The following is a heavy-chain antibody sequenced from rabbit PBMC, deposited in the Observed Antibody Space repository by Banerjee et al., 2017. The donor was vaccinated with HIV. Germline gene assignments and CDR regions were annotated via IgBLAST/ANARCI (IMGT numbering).Heavy chain of an antibody. V-gene: IGHV1S43*01. CDR2: IYSSNGDK. Sequence: QEQLVESGGGLVQPEGSLTLTCTVSGFSLSSGYYMSWVRQAPGKGLEWIACIYSSNGDKWYASWVNGRFTISRSTSLNTVDLKMTSLTVADTATYFCARDLAGVIGWNFNLRGPGTLVTVS. D-gene: IGHD4-1*01. CDR1: GFSLSSGYY. CDR3: ARDLAGVIGWNFNL. J-gene: IGHJ4*01.